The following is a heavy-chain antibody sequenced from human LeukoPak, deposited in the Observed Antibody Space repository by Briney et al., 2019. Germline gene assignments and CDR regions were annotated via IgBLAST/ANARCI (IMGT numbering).Heavy chain of an antibody. CDR2: INHSGST. J-gene: IGHJ4*02. D-gene: IGHD6-13*01. CDR3: ARARRTAAGRVYFDY. Sequence: SATVSLTCAAYGGSFSGYYWSWVRQPPGKGLEWIGEINHSGSTNYNPPHKRRVTISVRTHKNQFSLTLSSVTAADTAVYYCARARRTAAGRVYFDYWAQGTLDTVSS. V-gene: IGHV4-34*01. CDR1: GGSFSGYY.